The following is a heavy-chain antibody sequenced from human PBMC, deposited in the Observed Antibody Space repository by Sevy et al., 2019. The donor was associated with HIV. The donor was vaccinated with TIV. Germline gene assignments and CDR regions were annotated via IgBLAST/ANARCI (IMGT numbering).Heavy chain of an antibody. CDR2: ISGSGGST. V-gene: IGHV3-23*01. Sequence: GGSLRLSCAVSGFTFSTSAMSWVRQAPGKGLEWVSSISGSGGSTYYADSVKGRFTISRDNSKNTVYLQMNGLRAEDSAVYYCARVPHPAAMQTFYYCGMDVWGQGTTVTVSS. CDR3: ARVPHPAAMQTFYYCGMDV. D-gene: IGHD2-2*01. J-gene: IGHJ6*02. CDR1: GFTFSTSA.